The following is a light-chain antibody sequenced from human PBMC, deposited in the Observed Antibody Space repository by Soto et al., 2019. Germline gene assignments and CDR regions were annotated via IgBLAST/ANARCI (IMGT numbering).Light chain of an antibody. CDR1: QSVGSY. V-gene: IGKV3-11*01. CDR3: QQRGNWPVT. Sequence: EIVVTQSPATLSLSPGERATLSCRASQSVGSYFAWYQQKPGQAPRLLIYDASNRATGIPARFSGSGSGTDFTLTISSLEPDDFAVYYCQQRGNWPVTFGQGTRVDIK. CDR2: DAS. J-gene: IGKJ1*01.